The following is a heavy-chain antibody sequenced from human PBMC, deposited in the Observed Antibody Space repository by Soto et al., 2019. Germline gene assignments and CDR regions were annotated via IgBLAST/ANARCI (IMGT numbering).Heavy chain of an antibody. V-gene: IGHV1-2*02. D-gene: IGHD3-9*01. Sequence: GSSVKVSCKASGYTFNDNCLHWVRQGPGQGLEWMGGVNPHSGDTNYAQNFRSRVTMTRDTSFNLVYMEMSGLMSDDAAVYYCARDARGTRGFDAMDIWGQGTTVTVSS. CDR2: VNPHSGDT. CDR3: ARDARGTRGFDAMDI. CDR1: GYTFNDNC. J-gene: IGHJ6*02.